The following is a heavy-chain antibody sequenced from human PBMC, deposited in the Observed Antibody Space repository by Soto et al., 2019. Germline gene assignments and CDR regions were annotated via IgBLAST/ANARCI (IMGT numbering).Heavy chain of an antibody. CDR3: ARDYYRFNSGYGFSMDV. V-gene: IGHV3-30-3*01. D-gene: IGHD5-12*01. J-gene: IGHJ6*01. Sequence: QVQLVESGGGVVQPGRSLRLSCAASGFTFSSYAMHWVRQAPGKGLEWVAVISYDGSNKYYAVSVKGPFTISRDNSKNTLYLQMTSLRAEDTAVYYCARDYYRFNSGYGFSMDVW. CDR1: GFTFSSYA. CDR2: ISYDGSNK.